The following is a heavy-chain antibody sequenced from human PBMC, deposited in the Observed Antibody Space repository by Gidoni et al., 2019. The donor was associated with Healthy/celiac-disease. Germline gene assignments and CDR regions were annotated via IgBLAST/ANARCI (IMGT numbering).Heavy chain of an antibody. CDR3: ARGSWELPGRTFDY. D-gene: IGHD1-26*01. Sequence: PSETLSLTCAVYGGSFSGYYWSWIRQPPGKGLEWIGEINHSGSTNYNPSLKSRVTISVDTSKNQFSLKLSSVTAADTAVYYCARGSWELPGRTFDYWGQGTLVTVSS. V-gene: IGHV4-34*01. CDR2: INHSGST. CDR1: GGSFSGYY. J-gene: IGHJ4*02.